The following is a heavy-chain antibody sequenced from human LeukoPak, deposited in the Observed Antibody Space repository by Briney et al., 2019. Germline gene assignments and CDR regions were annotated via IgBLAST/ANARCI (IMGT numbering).Heavy chain of an antibody. CDR1: GYTLTELS. CDR3: ARGVVAATFYYYMDV. V-gene: IGHV1-24*01. Sequence: ASVKVSCKVSGYTLTELSMHWVRQAPGKGLEWMGGFDPEDGETIYAQKFQGRVTMTEDTSTDTAYMELSGLRSDDTAVYYCARGVVAATFYYYMDVWDKGTTVTVSS. D-gene: IGHD2-15*01. CDR2: FDPEDGET. J-gene: IGHJ6*03.